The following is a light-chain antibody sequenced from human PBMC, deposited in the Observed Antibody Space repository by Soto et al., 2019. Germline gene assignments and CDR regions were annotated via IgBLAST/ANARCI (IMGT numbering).Light chain of an antibody. CDR1: QSIGRN. CDR2: TSS. J-gene: IGKJ1*01. Sequence: DIQMTQSPSSLSASVGDRFTISCRASQSIGRNLNWYQQKPGKAPTLLIFTSSSLQSGVPSRFSGSGSGTDLILTISSLQPEDFATYYCQQSYSTPPTFGQGTKVDIK. CDR3: QQSYSTPPT. V-gene: IGKV1-39*01.